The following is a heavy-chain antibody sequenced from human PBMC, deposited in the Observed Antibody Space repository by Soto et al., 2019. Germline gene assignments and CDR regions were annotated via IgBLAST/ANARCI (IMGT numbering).Heavy chain of an antibody. CDR3: ARERIAVAPGRWFDP. CDR2: INHSGST. D-gene: IGHD6-19*01. CDR1: GGSFSGYY. J-gene: IGHJ5*02. Sequence: QVQLQQWGAGLLKPSETLSLTCAVYGGSFSGYYWSWIRQPPGKGLEWIGEINHSGSTNYNPSLTRRVTISVDTSKNQYSRKLSSVTAADTAVYYCARERIAVAPGRWFDPWGQGTLVTVSS. V-gene: IGHV4-34*01.